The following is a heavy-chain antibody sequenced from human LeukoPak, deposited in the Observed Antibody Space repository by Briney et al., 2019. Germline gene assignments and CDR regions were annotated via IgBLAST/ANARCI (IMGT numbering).Heavy chain of an antibody. V-gene: IGHV3-7*01. Sequence: PGGSLRLSCAASGFTFSSYWMSWVRQAPGKGLEWAANIKQDGSEKYYVDSVKGRFTISRDNAKNSLYLQMNSLRAEDTAVYYCARGVGSGYTDYWGQGALVTVSS. CDR1: GFTFSSYW. CDR2: IKQDGSEK. D-gene: IGHD3-22*01. CDR3: ARGVGSGYTDY. J-gene: IGHJ4*02.